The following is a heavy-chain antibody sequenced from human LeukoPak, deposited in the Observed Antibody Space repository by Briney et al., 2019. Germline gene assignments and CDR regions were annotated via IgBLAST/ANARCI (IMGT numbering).Heavy chain of an antibody. V-gene: IGHV1-18*01. Sequence: GASVKVSCKASGYNFNSYGISWVRQTPGQGLEWMGWISVHNGNTNYAQKLQGRVIMTTDTSTSTAYMELRSLRSDDTAVYYCASLYSSSWYYFDYWGQGTLVTVSS. J-gene: IGHJ4*02. CDR1: GYNFNSYG. CDR3: ASLYSSSWYYFDY. CDR2: ISVHNGNT. D-gene: IGHD6-13*01.